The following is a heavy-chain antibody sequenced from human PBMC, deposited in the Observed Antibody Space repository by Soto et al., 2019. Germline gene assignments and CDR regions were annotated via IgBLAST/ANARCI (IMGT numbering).Heavy chain of an antibody. D-gene: IGHD2-2*01. V-gene: IGHV3-21*06. CDR2: ISSRSTNI. J-gene: IGHJ4*02. CDR1: GFIFSGYS. Sequence: PGGSLRLSCVGSGFIFSGYSMAWVRQAAGGGLEWVASISSRSTNIDYADSVKGRFSISRDNAKNLVSLQMSSLRGEGTALYYCAKFTEPGYSSIWYYFEYWGQGTPVTVYS. CDR3: AKFTEPGYSSIWYYFEY.